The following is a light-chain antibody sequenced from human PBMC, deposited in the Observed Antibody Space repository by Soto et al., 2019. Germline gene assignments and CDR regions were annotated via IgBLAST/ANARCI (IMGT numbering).Light chain of an antibody. CDR2: KAS. CDR1: QSISSW. V-gene: IGKV1-5*03. Sequence: DIQMTQSPSTLSASVGDRVTLTCRASQSISSWLAWYQQKPGKAPKLLIYKASSLESGVPSRFSGSGSRTEFTLTISSLQPDDFATYYCQQYNTYSWTFGQGTKVVIK. J-gene: IGKJ1*01. CDR3: QQYNTYSWT.